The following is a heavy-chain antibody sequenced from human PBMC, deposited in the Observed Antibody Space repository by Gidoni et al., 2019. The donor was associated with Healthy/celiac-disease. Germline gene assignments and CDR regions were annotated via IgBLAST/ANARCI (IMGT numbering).Heavy chain of an antibody. CDR3: ARDRNYYDFWSGSDY. D-gene: IGHD3-3*01. CDR2: ISSSSSYI. V-gene: IGHV3-21*01. J-gene: IGHJ4*02. Sequence: VSSISSSSSYIYYADSVKGRFTISRDNAKNSLYLQMNSLRAEDTAVYYCARDRNYYDFWSGSDYWGQGTLVTVSS.